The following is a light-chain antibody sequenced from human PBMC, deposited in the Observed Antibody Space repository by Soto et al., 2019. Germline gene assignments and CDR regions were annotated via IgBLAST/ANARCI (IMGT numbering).Light chain of an antibody. J-gene: IGLJ1*01. V-gene: IGLV2-14*01. CDR1: SSDVGGYNY. CDR2: DVT. CDR3: GPYRRVITFL. Sequence: QSVLTQPASVSGAPGQSITVSCTGTSSDVGGYNYVSWYQQYPGKVPRLMIYDVTNRPSGVSNRFSGSKSGNTASLTISGLQAEDEVDYYGGPYRRVITFLFGTGIKVAVL.